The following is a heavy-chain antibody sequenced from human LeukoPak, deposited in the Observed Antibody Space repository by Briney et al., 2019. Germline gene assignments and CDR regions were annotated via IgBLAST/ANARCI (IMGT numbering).Heavy chain of an antibody. V-gene: IGHV5-51*01. Sequence: PGESLKISYKGSGYSFTSYWIGWVRQMPGKGLEWMGIIYPGDSDTRYSPSFQGQVTISADKSISTAYLQWSSLKASDTAMYYCARQDYDFWSGYFGDSNFDYWGQGTLVTVSS. CDR1: GYSFTSYW. D-gene: IGHD3-3*01. J-gene: IGHJ4*02. CDR3: ARQDYDFWSGYFGDSNFDY. CDR2: IYPGDSDT.